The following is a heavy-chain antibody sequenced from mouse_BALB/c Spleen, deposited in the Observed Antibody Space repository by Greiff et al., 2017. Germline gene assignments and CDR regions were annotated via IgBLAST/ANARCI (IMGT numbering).Heavy chain of an antibody. J-gene: IGHJ4*01. Sequence: LVKTGASVKISCKASGYSFTGYYMHWVKQSHGKSLEWIGYISCYNGATSYNQKFKGKATFTVDTSSSTAHMQFNSLTSEDSAVYYCASLYDGYPYAMDYWGQGTSVTVSS. CDR2: ISCYNGAT. CDR3: ASLYDGYPYAMDY. CDR1: GYSFTGYY. D-gene: IGHD2-3*01. V-gene: IGHV1S34*01.